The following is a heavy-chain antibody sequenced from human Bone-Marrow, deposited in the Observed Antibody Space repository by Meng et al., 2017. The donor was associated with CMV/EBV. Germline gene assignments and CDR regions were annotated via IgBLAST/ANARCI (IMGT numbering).Heavy chain of an antibody. CDR3: ARAGSSSRSGGFDY. V-gene: IGHV1-8*02. CDR2: MNPNSGNT. D-gene: IGHD6-13*01. CDR1: GYTFTGYY. Sequence: ASVKVSCKASGYTFTGYYMHWVRQAPGQGLEWMGWMNPNSGNTGYAQKFQGRVTMTRDTSISTAYMELSSLRSEDTAVSYCARAGSSSRSGGFDYWGQGTLVTVSS. J-gene: IGHJ4*02.